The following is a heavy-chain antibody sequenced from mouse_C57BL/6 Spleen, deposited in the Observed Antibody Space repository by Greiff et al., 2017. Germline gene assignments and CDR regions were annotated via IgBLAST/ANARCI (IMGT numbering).Heavy chain of an antibody. V-gene: IGHV2-5*01. Sequence: QVQLQQSGPGLVQPSQSLSITCPVSGFSLTSYGVHWVRQSPGKGLEWLGVIWRGGSTDYNAAFMSRLSITKDNSKSQVFFKMNSLQADDTAIYYCAKRDLLGYAMDYWGQGTSVTVSS. CDR2: IWRGGST. CDR3: AKRDLLGYAMDY. D-gene: IGHD2-1*01. J-gene: IGHJ4*01. CDR1: GFSLTSYG.